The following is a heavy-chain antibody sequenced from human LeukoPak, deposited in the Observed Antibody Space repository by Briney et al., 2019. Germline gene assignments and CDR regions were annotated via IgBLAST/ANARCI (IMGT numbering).Heavy chain of an antibody. D-gene: IGHD3-22*01. CDR1: GYTFTSYY. CDR2: INPNSGGT. CDR3: ARDSGYYDSSFGAFDI. J-gene: IGHJ3*02. Sequence: ASVKVSCKASGYTFTSYYMHWVRQAPRQGLEWMGWINPNSGGTNYAEKFQGRVTMTRDTSISTAYMELSRPRSDDTAVYYCARDSGYYDSSFGAFDIWGQGTMVTVSS. V-gene: IGHV1-2*02.